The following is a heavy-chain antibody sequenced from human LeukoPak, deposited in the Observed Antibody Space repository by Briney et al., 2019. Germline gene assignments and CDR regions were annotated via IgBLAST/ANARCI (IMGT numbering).Heavy chain of an antibody. CDR3: ATFNLGYSYGYGAYYFDY. V-gene: IGHV3-23*01. Sequence: PGASLRLSCAASGFTFSSYAMSWVRQAPGKGLEWVSAISGSGGSTYYADSVKGRFTISRDNSKNTLYLQMNSLRAEDTAVYYCATFNLGYSYGYGAYYFDYWGQGTLVTVSS. D-gene: IGHD5-18*01. CDR2: ISGSGGST. CDR1: GFTFSSYA. J-gene: IGHJ4*02.